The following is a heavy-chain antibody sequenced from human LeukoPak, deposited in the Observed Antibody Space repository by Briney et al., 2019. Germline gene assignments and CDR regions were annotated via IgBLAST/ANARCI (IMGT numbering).Heavy chain of an antibody. J-gene: IGHJ4*02. CDR1: GFTFSNAW. Sequence: PGGSLRLSCAASGFTFSNAWMTRVRQAPGKGLEWVGRVKRKIDGETTDYAAAVKGRFAISRDDSKNTVYLQMNSLKTEDTALYYCTTDSAAYWGQGTLVTVSS. V-gene: IGHV3-15*01. CDR2: VKRKIDGETT. CDR3: TTDSAAY.